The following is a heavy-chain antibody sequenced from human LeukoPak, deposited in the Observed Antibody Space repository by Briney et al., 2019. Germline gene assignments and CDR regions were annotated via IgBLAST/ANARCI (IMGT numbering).Heavy chain of an antibody. D-gene: IGHD3-22*01. CDR3: VRVRWKADRRDYYYDYNS. CDR1: GFSFSNYG. Sequence: GGSLRLSCAASGFSFSNYGMNWVRQAPGKGLEWVSSINPTSTTIYYADAVRGRFTISRDNAKNSLYLQMNSLRAEDTAVYYCVRVRWKADRRDYYYDYNSWGQGTLVTVSS. J-gene: IGHJ4*02. V-gene: IGHV3-21*01. CDR2: INPTSTTI.